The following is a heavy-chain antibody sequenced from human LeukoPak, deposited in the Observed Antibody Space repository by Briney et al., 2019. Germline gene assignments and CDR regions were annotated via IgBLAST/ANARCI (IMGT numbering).Heavy chain of an antibody. CDR1: GFTFSSYR. CDR2: IKQDGSEK. D-gene: IGHD2-2*01. CDR3: ARGRAVVVPAAIDYVFDY. Sequence: GGSLRLSCAASGFTFSSYRMSWVRQAPGKGLEWVANIKQDGSEKYYVESMKGRFTISRDNAKNSLYLQMNSLRAEDTAVYYCARGRAVVVPAAIDYVFDYWGQGTLVTVSS. V-gene: IGHV3-7*01. J-gene: IGHJ4*02.